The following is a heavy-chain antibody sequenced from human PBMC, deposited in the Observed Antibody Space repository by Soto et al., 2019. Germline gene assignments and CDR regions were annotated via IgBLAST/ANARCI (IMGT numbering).Heavy chain of an antibody. V-gene: IGHV3-23*01. D-gene: IGHD3-16*01. CDR3: AKEGTYINSWSPAGYLHH. CDR1: GFAFNNYA. CDR2: ISGSVGST. Sequence: GGSLRLSCAASGFAFNNYAMNWVRQAPGKGLEWVSHISGSVGSTDYADSVKGRFSNSKDSSKNTLYLHMNSLRAEDTALYFCAKEGTYINSWSPAGYLHHWGLGTQVTFSS. J-gene: IGHJ1*01.